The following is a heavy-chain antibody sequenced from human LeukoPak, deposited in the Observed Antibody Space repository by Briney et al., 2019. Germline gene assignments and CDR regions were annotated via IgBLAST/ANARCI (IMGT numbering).Heavy chain of an antibody. J-gene: IGHJ4*02. CDR1: GYTFTGDY. D-gene: IGHD5-18*01. CDR2: INPNSGGT. V-gene: IGHV1-2*02. Sequence: ASVKVSCKASGYTFTGDYMHWVRQASGQGHEWMGWINPNSGGTNYAQKFQGRVTMTRDTSISTAYMALRRLRSDDTAVYYCARGTGEGYSYGRYYFDYWGQGTLVTVSS. CDR3: ARGTGEGYSYGRYYFDY.